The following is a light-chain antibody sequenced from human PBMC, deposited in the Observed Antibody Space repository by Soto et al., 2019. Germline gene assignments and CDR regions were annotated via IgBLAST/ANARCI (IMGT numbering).Light chain of an antibody. V-gene: IGKV3-15*01. CDR2: GAS. J-gene: IGKJ2*01. CDR3: QHYSNWLPYT. CDR1: HSISSN. Sequence: EIVMTQSPATLSVSPGGTASLSCRASHSISSNLAWYQQKPGQPPRLLIYGASTRATGIPARFSGSGSGTEFTLTISSLQSEDLAVYYCQHYSNWLPYTFGQGTKLQI.